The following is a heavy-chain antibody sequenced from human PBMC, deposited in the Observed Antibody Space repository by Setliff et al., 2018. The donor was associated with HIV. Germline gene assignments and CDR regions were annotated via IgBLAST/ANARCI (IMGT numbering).Heavy chain of an antibody. CDR2: IYYTGST. CDR1: GGSISTYF. J-gene: IGHJ5*02. CDR3: ARVARVHPFDP. Sequence: TSETLSLTCTVSGGSISTYFWSWVRQTPGKGLEWIGYIYYTGSTSYNPSFRSRVTISVDTSKNQFSLRLTSVTAADTAMYYCARVARVHPFDPWGQGTLVTVSS. V-gene: IGHV4-59*01.